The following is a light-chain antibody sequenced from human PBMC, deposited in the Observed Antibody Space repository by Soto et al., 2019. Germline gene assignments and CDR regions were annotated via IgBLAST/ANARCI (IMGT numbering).Light chain of an antibody. CDR3: AAWDDSLDGRV. CDR2: RDD. V-gene: IGLV1-44*01. Sequence: QSLLTQPASASGTPGQRVTISCSGSSSNIGGNTVNWYQQLPGTAPKLLIYRDDQRPSGVPDRFSGSKSGTSASLAISGLQSEDEADYYCAAWDDSLDGRVFSGGTKVNVL. J-gene: IGLJ3*02. CDR1: SSNIGGNT.